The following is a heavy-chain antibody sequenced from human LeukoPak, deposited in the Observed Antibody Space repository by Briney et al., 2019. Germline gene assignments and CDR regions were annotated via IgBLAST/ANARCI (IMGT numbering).Heavy chain of an antibody. Sequence: GGSLRLSCAASGFAVITNDMTWVRQAPGKGLEWVSVLYSDGNTKYADSVQGRFTISRDNSKDTLYLEMNSLSPDDTAVYYCARGVEPLAANTLAYWGQGTLVTVSS. J-gene: IGHJ4*02. CDR3: ARGVEPLAANTLAY. D-gene: IGHD1-14*01. CDR1: GFAVITND. CDR2: LYSDGNT. V-gene: IGHV3-53*01.